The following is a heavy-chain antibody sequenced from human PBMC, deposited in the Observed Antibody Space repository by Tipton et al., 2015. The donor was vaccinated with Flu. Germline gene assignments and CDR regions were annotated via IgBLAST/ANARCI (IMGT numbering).Heavy chain of an antibody. Sequence: LRLSCAVYGGSFSAYRWTWIRQSPGKGLEWIGEINQSGSTKYNPSLKSRVSMSVDTSENQFSLRLTSVTAADTAIYYCARRSIWNYGGLAAFDIWGQGTKVTVSS. CDR3: ARRSIWNYGGLAAFDI. J-gene: IGHJ3*02. CDR1: GGSFSAYR. CDR2: INQSGST. D-gene: IGHD1-7*01. V-gene: IGHV4-34*01.